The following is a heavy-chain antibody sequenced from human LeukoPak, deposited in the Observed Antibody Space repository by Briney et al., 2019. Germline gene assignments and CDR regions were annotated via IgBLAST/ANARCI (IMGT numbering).Heavy chain of an antibody. D-gene: IGHD1-1*01. CDR2: ISWNSGSI. J-gene: IGHJ4*02. CDR3: ARGSTGRIYYFDY. CDR1: GFTFDDYA. Sequence: GRSLRLSCAASGFTFDDYAMHWVRQAPGKGLEWVSGISWNSGSIGYADSVKGRFTISRDNAKNSLYLQMNSLRAEDTAVYYCARGSTGRIYYFDYWGQGTLVTVSS. V-gene: IGHV3-9*01.